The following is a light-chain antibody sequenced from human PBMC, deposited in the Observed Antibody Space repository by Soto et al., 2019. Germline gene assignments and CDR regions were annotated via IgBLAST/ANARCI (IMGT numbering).Light chain of an antibody. CDR2: DAS. J-gene: IGKJ2*01. CDR1: QSISSW. Sequence: DIQMTQSPSTLSASVGDRVTSTCRASQSISSWLAWYQQKPGKAPKLLIYDASSLESGVPSRFSGSGSGTEFTLTISSLQPDDFATYYCQQYNSYPRTFGQGNKLEIQ. V-gene: IGKV1-5*01. CDR3: QQYNSYPRT.